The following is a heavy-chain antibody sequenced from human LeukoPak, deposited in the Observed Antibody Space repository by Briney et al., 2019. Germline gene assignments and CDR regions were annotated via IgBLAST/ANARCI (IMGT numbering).Heavy chain of an antibody. J-gene: IGHJ4*02. V-gene: IGHV3-43*01. D-gene: IGHD4-17*01. Sequence: PGGSLRLSCAASGFTFDDYTMHWVRQAPGKGLEWVSLISWDGGSTYYADSVKGRFTISRDNSKNSLYPQMNSLRTEDTALYYCAKENDYGDYGWGQGTLVTVSS. CDR2: ISWDGGST. CDR3: AKENDYGDYG. CDR1: GFTFDDYT.